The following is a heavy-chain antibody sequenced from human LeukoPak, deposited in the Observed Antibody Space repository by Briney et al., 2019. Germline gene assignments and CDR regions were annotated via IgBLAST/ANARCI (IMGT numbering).Heavy chain of an antibody. D-gene: IGHD3-10*01. CDR2: ISGSGSGT. CDR3: ARPDYGSGSYYRPFYAFDI. J-gene: IGHJ3*02. V-gene: IGHV3-23*01. CDR1: GFTFSSYG. Sequence: GGTLRLSCAASGFTFSSYGMSWVRQAPGKGLEWVSGISGSGSGTYYADSVKGRFTISRDNSKNTLHLQMNSLRAEDTAVYYCARPDYGSGSYYRPFYAFDIWGQGTMVTVSS.